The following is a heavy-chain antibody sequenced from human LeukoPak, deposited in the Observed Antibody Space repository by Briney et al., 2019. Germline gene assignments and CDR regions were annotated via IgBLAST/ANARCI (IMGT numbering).Heavy chain of an antibody. Sequence: GGSLRLSCAASGFTFSSYAMSWVRQAPGKGLEWVSGISGSGGSTYYADSVKGRFTISRDNSKNTLYVQMNSLRAEDTAVYYCARDPCSSTSCYVNYYYYMDVWGKGTTVTVSS. CDR1: GFTFSSYA. V-gene: IGHV3-23*01. CDR3: ARDPCSSTSCYVNYYYYMDV. CDR2: ISGSGGST. D-gene: IGHD2-2*01. J-gene: IGHJ6*03.